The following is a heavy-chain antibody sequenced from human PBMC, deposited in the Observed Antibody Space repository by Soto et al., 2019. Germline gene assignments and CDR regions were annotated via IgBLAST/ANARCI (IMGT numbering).Heavy chain of an antibody. Sequence: PSETLSLTCTVSGGSISSGGYYWSWIRQHPGKGLEWIGYIYYSGSTYYNPSLKSRVTISVDTSKNQFSLKLSSVTAADTAVYYCARGKDYDFWSGYYWSFDPWGQGTLVTVSS. CDR1: GGSISSGGYY. CDR3: ARGKDYDFWSGYYWSFDP. CDR2: IYYSGST. D-gene: IGHD3-3*01. V-gene: IGHV4-31*03. J-gene: IGHJ5*02.